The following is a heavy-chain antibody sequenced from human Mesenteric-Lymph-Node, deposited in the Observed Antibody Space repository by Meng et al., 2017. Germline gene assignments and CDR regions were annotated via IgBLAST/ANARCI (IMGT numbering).Heavy chain of an antibody. V-gene: IGHV1-18*04. D-gene: IGHD1-26*01. J-gene: IGHJ4*02. CDR1: GYNFPDYW. CDR3: ARDGSYGDTDFDY. Sequence: QVRLVQSGAEVKKPGASVKVSCKPSGYNFPDYWLHWVRRAPGQGLEWMGWISAYNGNTNYAQKLQGRVTMTTDTSTSTAYMELRSLRSDDTAVYYCARDGSYGDTDFDYWGQGTLVTVSS. CDR2: ISAYNGNT.